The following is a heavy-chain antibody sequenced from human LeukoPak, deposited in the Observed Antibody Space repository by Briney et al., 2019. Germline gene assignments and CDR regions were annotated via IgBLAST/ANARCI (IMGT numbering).Heavy chain of an antibody. Sequence: PWEPLRLFCAPSVFTLRTYWMSRVRQAPGKGLQRVSRINSDGSSTIYADSVKGRFTISRDNAKNTLYLQMDSLRAEDTAVYYCARLGSARTGYWGQGTLVTVSS. CDR2: INSDGSST. CDR3: ARLGSARTGY. D-gene: IGHD1-14*01. J-gene: IGHJ4*02. V-gene: IGHV3-74*01. CDR1: VFTLRTYW.